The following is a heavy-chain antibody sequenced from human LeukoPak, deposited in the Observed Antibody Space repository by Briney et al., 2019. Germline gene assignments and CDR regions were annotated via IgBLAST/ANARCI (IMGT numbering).Heavy chain of an antibody. J-gene: IGHJ4*02. CDR1: GGSFSGYY. V-gene: IGHV4-34*01. CDR2: INHSGST. D-gene: IGHD3-22*01. Sequence: PSETLSLTCAVYGGSFSGYYWSWIRQPPGKGLEWIGEINHSGSTNYNPSLKSRVTISVDTSKNQFSLKLSSVTAADTAVYYCAGENLGSSGYYYGFDYWGQGTLVTVSS. CDR3: AGENLGSSGYYYGFDY.